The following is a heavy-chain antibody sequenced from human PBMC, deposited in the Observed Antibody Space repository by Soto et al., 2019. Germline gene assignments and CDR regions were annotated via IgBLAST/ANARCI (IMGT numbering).Heavy chain of an antibody. V-gene: IGHV4-30-4*01. D-gene: IGHD5-18*01. J-gene: IGHJ5*02. CDR3: ARGRAYSYGLHP. CDR1: GDSISSSNNY. CDR2: ISYSGTT. Sequence: SETLSLTCTVSGDSISSSNNYWSWIRQPPGEGLEWIGFISYSGTTSYSPSLKSRLAISLDTSKNQFSLSLSSVTAADTAVYYCARGRAYSYGLHPWGQGPLVTVSP.